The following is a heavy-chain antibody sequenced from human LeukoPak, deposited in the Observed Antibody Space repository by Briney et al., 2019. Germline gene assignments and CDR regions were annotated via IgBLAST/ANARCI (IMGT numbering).Heavy chain of an antibody. CDR1: GGSITSYS. D-gene: IGHD3-10*01. V-gene: IGHV4-4*07. Sequence: PSETLSLTCTVSGGSITSYSWSLFRQPAGKGLVWIGRIYTSGSTNNNPSLRRRVSISVGTSNNQFSLRLSNVTAADTAVYYCAGDAASGDFDYWGQGTLVTVSS. CDR2: IYTSGST. CDR3: AGDAASGDFDY. J-gene: IGHJ4*02.